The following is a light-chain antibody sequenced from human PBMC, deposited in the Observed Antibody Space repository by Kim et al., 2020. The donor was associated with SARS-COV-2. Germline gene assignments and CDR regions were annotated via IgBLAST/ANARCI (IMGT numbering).Light chain of an antibody. CDR2: AAS. CDR1: QSISSS. CDR3: QQYYEYPWT. V-gene: IGKV1-8*01. Sequence: AIRMTQSPSSFSASTGDRVTITCRASQSISSSLAWYQQKSGKAPKLLIYAASTLQSGVPSRFSGNVSGTDFTLTISCLQSEDFAAYYCQQYYEYPWTFGQGTKVDIK. J-gene: IGKJ1*01.